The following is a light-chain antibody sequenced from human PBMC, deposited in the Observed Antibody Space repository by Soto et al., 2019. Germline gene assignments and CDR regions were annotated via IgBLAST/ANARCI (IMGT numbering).Light chain of an antibody. CDR3: QQRSNWPPFT. CDR2: DAS. Sequence: EIVLTQSPATLSLSPGERATLSCRASQSVSSSLAWYQQKPGQAPRLRIYDASNRATGIPARFGGSGSGTDFTLTISSLEPEDFAVYYCQQRSNWPPFTFGQGTRLEI. CDR1: QSVSSS. V-gene: IGKV3-11*01. J-gene: IGKJ5*01.